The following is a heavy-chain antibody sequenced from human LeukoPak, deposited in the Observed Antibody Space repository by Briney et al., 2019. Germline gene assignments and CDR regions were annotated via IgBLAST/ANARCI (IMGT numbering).Heavy chain of an antibody. CDR2: IKQDGSEK. CDR1: GFTFSSYW. V-gene: IGHV3-7*01. CDR3: ARAHRHGSGSYGISGDY. J-gene: IGHJ4*02. Sequence: PGGSLRLSCAASGFTFSSYWMSWVRQAPGKGLEWVANIKQDGSEKYYVDSVKGRFTISRDNAKNSLYLQMNSLRAEDTAVYYCARAHRHGSGSYGISGDYWGQGTLVTVSS. D-gene: IGHD3-10*01.